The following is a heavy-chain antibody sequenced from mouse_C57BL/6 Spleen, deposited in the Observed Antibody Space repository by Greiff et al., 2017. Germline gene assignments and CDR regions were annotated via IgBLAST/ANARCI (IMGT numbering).Heavy chain of an antibody. Sequence: VMLVESGPELVKPGASVKISCKASGYAFSSSWMNWVKQRPGKGLEWIGRIYPGDGDTNYNGKFKGKATLTADKSSSTAYMQLSSLTSEDSAVYFCARLFNDYDGDYFDYWGQGTTLTVSS. J-gene: IGHJ2*01. CDR2: IYPGDGDT. CDR3: ARLFNDYDGDYFDY. CDR1: GYAFSSSW. D-gene: IGHD2-4*01. V-gene: IGHV1-82*01.